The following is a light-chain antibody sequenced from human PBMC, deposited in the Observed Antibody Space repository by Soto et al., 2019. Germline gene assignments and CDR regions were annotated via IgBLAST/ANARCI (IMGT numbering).Light chain of an antibody. Sequence: DIQMTQSPSTLSASVGDRVTITCRASQSISGSLAWYQQKPGKAPKLLIYAASNLKSGDPSRFSGSGSGTEYTLTISSLQPDDSASYYCQQYNGYWTFGQGTRVEIK. V-gene: IGKV1-5*03. CDR1: QSISGS. CDR2: AAS. CDR3: QQYNGYWT. J-gene: IGKJ1*01.